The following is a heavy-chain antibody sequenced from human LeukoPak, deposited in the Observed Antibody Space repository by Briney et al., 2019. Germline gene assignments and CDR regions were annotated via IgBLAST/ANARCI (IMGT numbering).Heavy chain of an antibody. D-gene: IGHD3-10*01. J-gene: IGHJ4*01. CDR3: AKYTSGTSYRGLDQ. V-gene: IGHV3-23*01. CDR2: IIGSAANT. Sequence: GESPRLSCGAPGLTASSYAIGWGRPAPGEGGEWVSTIIGSAANTYYADSVKGRFTISRDDSKNTVYLQMNSLRAEDTAVYSCAKYTSGTSYRGLDQWGHGTLVTVSS. CDR1: GLTASSYA.